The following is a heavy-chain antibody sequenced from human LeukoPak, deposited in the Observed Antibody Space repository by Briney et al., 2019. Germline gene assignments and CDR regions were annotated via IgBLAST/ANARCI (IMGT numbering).Heavy chain of an antibody. J-gene: IGHJ3*02. V-gene: IGHV4-34*01. CDR3: ARGSGFRITMFRGVPGRAFDT. D-gene: IGHD3-10*01. CDR1: GGSFSGYY. Sequence: PSETLSLTCAVYGGSFSGYYWSWIRQPPGKGLEWIGEINHSGSTNYNPSFKSRVAISVDTSKNQFSLKLSSVTAADTAVYYCARGSGFRITMFRGVPGRAFDTGGQGTMVTVSS. CDR2: INHSGST.